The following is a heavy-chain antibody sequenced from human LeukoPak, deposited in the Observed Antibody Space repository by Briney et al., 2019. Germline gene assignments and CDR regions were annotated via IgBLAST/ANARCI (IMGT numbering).Heavy chain of an antibody. CDR3: ARVRGSSVYYYYGMDV. V-gene: IGHV4-31*03. D-gene: IGHD6-6*01. CDR1: GGSISSGGYY. Sequence: SETLSLTCTVSGGSISSGGYYWSWIRQHPGKGLEWIGYIYYSGSTYYNPPLKSRVTISVDTSKNRFSLKLSSVTAADTAVYYCARVRGSSVYYYYGMDVWGQGTTVTVSS. J-gene: IGHJ6*02. CDR2: IYYSGST.